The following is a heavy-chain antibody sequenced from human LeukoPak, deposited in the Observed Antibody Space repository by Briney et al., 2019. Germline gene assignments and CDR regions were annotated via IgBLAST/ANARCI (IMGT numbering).Heavy chain of an antibody. J-gene: IGHJ6*02. V-gene: IGHV3-7*01. CDR1: GFTFSSYA. Sequence: GGSLRLSCAASGFTFSSYAMSWVRQAPGKGLEWVATIREDGSEKFYLDSAEGRFAISRDNAKNSLSLQVNSLRAEDTAVYYCAREYCSSTSCYIRYYYYYYGMDVWGQGTTVTVSS. D-gene: IGHD2-2*02. CDR2: IREDGSEK. CDR3: AREYCSSTSCYIRYYYYYYGMDV.